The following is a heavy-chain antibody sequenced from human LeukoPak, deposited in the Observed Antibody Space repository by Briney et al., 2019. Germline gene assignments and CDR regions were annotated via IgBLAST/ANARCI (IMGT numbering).Heavy chain of an antibody. CDR3: ARATYYYDTSGYQTPRYFDY. D-gene: IGHD3-22*01. CDR2: ISAYNGNT. V-gene: IGHV1-18*01. CDR1: GYTFTSYA. Sequence: ASVKVSCKASGYTFTSYAISWVRQAPGQGLEWMGRISAYNGNTNYAQKLQGRVTMTTDTSTSTAYMELRSLRSDDTAVYYCARATYYYDTSGYQTPRYFDYWGQGTLVTVSS. J-gene: IGHJ4*02.